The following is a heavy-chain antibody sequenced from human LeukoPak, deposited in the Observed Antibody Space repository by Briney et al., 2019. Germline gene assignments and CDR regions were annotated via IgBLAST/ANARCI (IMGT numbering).Heavy chain of an antibody. D-gene: IGHD6-19*01. Sequence: GGSLRLSCAASGFTFDDYAMHWVRHAPGKGREWGSLISWDGGSTYYADSVKGRFTISRDNSKTSMYLQMNSLRAEDTALYYCAKDSFTSSGWYGSFDYWGQGTLVTVSS. CDR2: ISWDGGST. CDR1: GFTFDDYA. J-gene: IGHJ4*02. CDR3: AKDSFTSSGWYGSFDY. V-gene: IGHV3-43D*03.